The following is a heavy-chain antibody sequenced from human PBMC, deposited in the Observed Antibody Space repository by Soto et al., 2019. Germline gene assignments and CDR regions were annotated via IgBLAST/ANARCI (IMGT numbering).Heavy chain of an antibody. D-gene: IGHD3-10*01. CDR3: AGSMVRGVNFDY. J-gene: IGHJ4*02. Sequence: QVQLQESGPGLVKPSETLSLTCTVSGGSISSYYWSWIRQPPGKGLEWIGYIYYSGSTNYNPSLKSRVTISVDTSKNQFSLKLSSVTAADTAVYYWAGSMVRGVNFDYWGQGTLVTVSS. CDR2: IYYSGST. V-gene: IGHV4-59*08. CDR1: GGSISSYY.